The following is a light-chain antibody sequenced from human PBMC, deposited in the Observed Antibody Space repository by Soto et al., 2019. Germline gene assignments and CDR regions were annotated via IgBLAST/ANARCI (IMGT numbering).Light chain of an antibody. Sequence: QSALTQPASVSGSPGQSITISCTGTSSDVGGYNYVSWYQPHPGKAPKLMIYEVSNRPSGVSNRFSGSKSGNTASLTISGLQAEDEDDYYCSSYTSSSTVVFGGGTKLTVL. CDR1: SSDVGGYNY. J-gene: IGLJ2*01. CDR3: SSYTSSSTVV. V-gene: IGLV2-14*01. CDR2: EVS.